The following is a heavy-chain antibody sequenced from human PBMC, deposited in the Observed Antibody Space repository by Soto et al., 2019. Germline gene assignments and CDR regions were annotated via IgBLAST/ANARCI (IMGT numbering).Heavy chain of an antibody. J-gene: IGHJ6*02. V-gene: IGHV3-23*01. D-gene: IGHD5-18*01. CDR2: ISGSGSST. CDR1: GFTFSSYA. CDR3: AKAGYSYGPEYYYYGMDV. Sequence: GGSLRLSCAASGFTFSSYAMSWVRQAPGKGLEWVSAISGSGSSTYYADSVKGRFTISRDNSKNTLYLQMNSLRAEDTAVYYCAKAGYSYGPEYYYYGMDVWGQGTTVTVSS.